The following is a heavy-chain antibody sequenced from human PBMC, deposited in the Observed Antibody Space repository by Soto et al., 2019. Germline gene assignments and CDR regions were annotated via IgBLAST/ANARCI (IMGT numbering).Heavy chain of an antibody. J-gene: IGHJ5*02. CDR3: ARDLAASSRGLHINWFDP. CDR2: ISSSSSYI. D-gene: IGHD3-10*01. Sequence: GGSLRLSCAASGFTFSSYSMNWVRQAPGKGLEWVSSISSSSSYIYYADSVKGRFTISRDDAKNSLYLQMNSLRAEDTAVYYCARDLAASSRGLHINWFDPWGQGTLVTVSS. V-gene: IGHV3-21*01. CDR1: GFTFSSYS.